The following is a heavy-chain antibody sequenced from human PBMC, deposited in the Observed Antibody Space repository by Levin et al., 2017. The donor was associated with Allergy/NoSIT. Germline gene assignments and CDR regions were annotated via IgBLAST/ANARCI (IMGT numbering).Heavy chain of an antibody. D-gene: IGHD6-19*01. CDR2: LSGSGGSS. J-gene: IGHJ4*02. CDR3: AKMRGQQWAFDY. Sequence: PGESLKISCAASGFTFSNFAMGWVRQAPGKGLEWVSGLSGSGGSSYYTDSVKGRFTIGRDNSKNTLYLQMTSLRVDDTAVYYCAKMRGQQWAFDYWGQGTLVPVSP. V-gene: IGHV3-23*01. CDR1: GFTFSNFA.